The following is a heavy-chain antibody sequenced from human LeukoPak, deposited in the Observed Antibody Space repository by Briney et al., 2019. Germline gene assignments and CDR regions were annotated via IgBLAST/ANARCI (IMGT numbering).Heavy chain of an antibody. V-gene: IGHV4-39*07. CDR1: GGSISSSSYY. CDR2: IYYSGST. Sequence: SETLSLTCTVSGGSISSSSYYWGWIRQPPGKGLEWIGSIYYSGSTYYNPSLKSRVTISVDTSKNQFSLKLSSVTAADTAVYYCARVERTSTNWYPFDYWGQGTLVTVSS. CDR3: ARVERTSTNWYPFDY. D-gene: IGHD6-13*01. J-gene: IGHJ4*02.